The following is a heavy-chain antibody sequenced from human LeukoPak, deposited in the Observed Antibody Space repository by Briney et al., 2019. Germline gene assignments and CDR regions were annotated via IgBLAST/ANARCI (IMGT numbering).Heavy chain of an antibody. V-gene: IGHV4-4*07. Sequence: SETLSLTCTVSGGSMSSYYWSWIRQPAGKGLEWIGRVHISETTNYNPSLKSRVTMSLDTSKNQFSLELNSVTAADTAVYYCARRIGVAGHWYFDLWGRGALVTASS. CDR2: VHISETT. CDR1: GGSMSSYY. CDR3: ARRIGVAGHWYFDL. D-gene: IGHD6-19*01. J-gene: IGHJ2*01.